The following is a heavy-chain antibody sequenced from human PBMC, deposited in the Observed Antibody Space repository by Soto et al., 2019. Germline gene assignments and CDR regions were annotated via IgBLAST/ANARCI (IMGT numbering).Heavy chain of an antibody. V-gene: IGHV3-15*01. D-gene: IGHD1-26*01. CDR2: IKSKTDGGTA. CDR3: STDIGIYGLDI. CDR1: RFSVTNAW. J-gene: IGHJ6*02. Sequence: EVQLVESGGGFVQPGGSLRLSCVASRFSVTNAWMSWVRQAPGKGPEWVGRIKSKTDGGTADYAAPVKGRVTISRDDSQNTLYLHMDRLKTEDADLYHCSTDIGIYGLDIWGQGTTVTVSS.